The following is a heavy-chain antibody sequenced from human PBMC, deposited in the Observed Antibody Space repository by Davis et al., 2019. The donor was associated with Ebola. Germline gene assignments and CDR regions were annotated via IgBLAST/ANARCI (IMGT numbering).Heavy chain of an antibody. CDR2: ISYDGSNK. V-gene: IGHV3-30-3*01. J-gene: IGHJ4*02. CDR3: EWLTTVDY. D-gene: IGHD4-17*01. Sequence: GGSLRLSCAASGFTFSSYAMHWVRQAPGKGLEWVAVISYDGSNKYYADSVKGRFTISRDNSKNTLYLQMNSLRAEDTAVYYCEWLTTVDYWGQGTLVTVSS. CDR1: GFTFSSYA.